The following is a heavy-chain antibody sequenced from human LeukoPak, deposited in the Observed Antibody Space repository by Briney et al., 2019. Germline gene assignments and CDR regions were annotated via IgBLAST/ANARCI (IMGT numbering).Heavy chain of an antibody. D-gene: IGHD2-2*01. CDR3: ARQLGYCSSTSCYADKVDY. Sequence: PSETLSLTCTVSGGSISSSSYYWGWIRQPPGKGLEWIGSIYYSGSTYYNPSLKSRVTISVDTSKNQFSLKLSSVTAADAAVYYCARQLGYCSSTSCYADKVDYWGQGTLVTVSS. J-gene: IGHJ4*02. CDR1: GGSISSSSYY. V-gene: IGHV4-39*01. CDR2: IYYSGST.